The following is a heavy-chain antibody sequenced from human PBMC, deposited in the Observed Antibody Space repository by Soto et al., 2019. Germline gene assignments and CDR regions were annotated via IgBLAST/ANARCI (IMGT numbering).Heavy chain of an antibody. CDR2: ISAYNGNT. Sequence: ASVKVSCKASGYTFTSYGISRVRQAPGQGLEWMGWISAYNGNTNYAQKLQGRVTMTTDTSTSTAYMELRSLRSDDTAVYYCARLYCSGGSCYSSYYYYYGMDVWGQGTTVTVSS. CDR1: GYTFTSYG. V-gene: IGHV1-18*01. CDR3: ARLYCSGGSCYSSYYYYYGMDV. D-gene: IGHD2-15*01. J-gene: IGHJ6*02.